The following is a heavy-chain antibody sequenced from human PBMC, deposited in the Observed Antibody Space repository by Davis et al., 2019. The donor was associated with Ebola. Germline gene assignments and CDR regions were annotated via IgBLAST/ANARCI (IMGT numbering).Heavy chain of an antibody. CDR1: GYSFTSYW. Sequence: GGSLRLSCKGSGYSFTSYWIGWVRQMPGKGLEWIGIIYPGDSDTRNSPSFQGQVTISADKSISTAYLQWSSLKASDTAIYYCARGTNGYNPGGYFDSWGQETLVTVSS. J-gene: IGHJ4*02. CDR2: IYPGDSDT. CDR3: ARGTNGYNPGGYFDS. V-gene: IGHV5-51*01. D-gene: IGHD5-24*01.